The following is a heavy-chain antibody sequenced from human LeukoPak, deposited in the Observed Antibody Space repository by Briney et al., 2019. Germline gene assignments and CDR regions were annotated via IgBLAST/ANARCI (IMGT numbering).Heavy chain of an antibody. V-gene: IGHV7-4-1*02. CDR3: ARPSRDYYDSSGYYSYYYFDY. D-gene: IGHD3-22*01. CDR2: INTNTGNP. J-gene: IGHJ4*02. Sequence: ASVKVSCKASGYTFTGYYMHWVRQAPGQGLEWMGWINTNTGNPTYAQGFTGRFVFSLDTSVSTAYLQISSLKAEDTAVYYCARPSRDYYDSSGYYSYYYFDYWGQGTLVTVSS. CDR1: GYTFTGYY.